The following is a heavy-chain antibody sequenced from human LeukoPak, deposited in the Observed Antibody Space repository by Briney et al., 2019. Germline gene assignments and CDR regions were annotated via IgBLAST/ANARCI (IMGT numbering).Heavy chain of an antibody. CDR1: VGSISSYY. D-gene: IGHD4-17*01. CDR3: ARSSTTGTTDLGYFQH. Sequence: SETLSLTRTVPVGSISSYYWSSIRPPPGKGLEWVGYIYYSGSTNYNPSLKSRVTISVDTSKNQFSLKLSSVTAADTAVYYCARSSTTGTTDLGYFQHWGQGTLVTVSS. J-gene: IGHJ1*01. V-gene: IGHV4-59*08. CDR2: IYYSGST.